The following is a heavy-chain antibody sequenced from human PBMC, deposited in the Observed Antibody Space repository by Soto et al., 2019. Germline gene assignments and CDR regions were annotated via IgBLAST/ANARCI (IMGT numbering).Heavy chain of an antibody. J-gene: IGHJ6*02. CDR3: ARRGSRLGELSSSHYYGMDV. Sequence: PSETLSLNCSVSGGAITGSSSYCGWIGQPPGKGLEWIGSIYYSGSTYYNPSLKSRVTISLDASKFQFSLKLSSVTAADMAVYYCARRGSRLGELSSSHYYGMDVWGQGTTVT. CDR1: GGAITGSSSY. V-gene: IGHV4-39*01. D-gene: IGHD3-16*02. CDR2: IYYSGST.